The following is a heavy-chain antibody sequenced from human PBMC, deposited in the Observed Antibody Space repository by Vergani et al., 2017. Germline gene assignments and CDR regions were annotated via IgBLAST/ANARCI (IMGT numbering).Heavy chain of an antibody. Sequence: QVQLQESGPGLVKSSETLTLTCSVSFDSFRNLYCNWIRQPPGKGLEWLGSIHYSENTNYNPSLKTRVTISVDTSKNQFSLTLTSVTAADTAVYYCASDTHSGQRADRWGQGLLVSVSS. CDR3: ASDTHSGQRADR. V-gene: IGHV4-59*11. J-gene: IGHJ5*02. D-gene: IGHD6-19*01. CDR2: IHYSENT. CDR1: FDSFRNLY.